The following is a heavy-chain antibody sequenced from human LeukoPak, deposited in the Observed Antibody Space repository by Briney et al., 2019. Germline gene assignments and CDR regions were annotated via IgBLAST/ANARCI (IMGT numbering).Heavy chain of an antibody. V-gene: IGHV4-61*02. D-gene: IGHD1-26*01. CDR2: IYTSGSI. Sequence: SETLSLTCTVSGGSISSGSYYWSWIRQPAGKGLEWIGRIYTSGSINYNPSLKSRVTISVDTSKNQSSLKLSSVTAADTAVYYCAGLQWEPWGYFDYWGQGTLVTVSS. J-gene: IGHJ4*02. CDR3: AGLQWEPWGYFDY. CDR1: GGSISSGSYY.